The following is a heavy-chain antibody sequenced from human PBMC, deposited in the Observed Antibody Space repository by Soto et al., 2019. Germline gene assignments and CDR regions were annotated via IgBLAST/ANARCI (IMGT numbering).Heavy chain of an antibody. Sequence: SETLSLTCTVSGGSISSGGYYWSWIRQHPGKGLEWIGYIYYSGSTYYNPSLKSRVTISVDTSKNQFSLKLSSVTAAATAVYYCARVNQQELWAPYDYWGQGTLVTVSS. J-gene: IGHJ4*02. CDR3: ARVNQQELWAPYDY. CDR2: IYYSGST. V-gene: IGHV4-31*03. D-gene: IGHD5-18*01. CDR1: GGSISSGGYY.